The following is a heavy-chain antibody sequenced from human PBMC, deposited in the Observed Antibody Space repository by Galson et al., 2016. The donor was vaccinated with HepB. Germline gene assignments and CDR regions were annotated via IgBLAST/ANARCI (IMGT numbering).Heavy chain of an antibody. V-gene: IGHV4-61*08. D-gene: IGHD2/OR15-2a*01. J-gene: IGHJ6*02. CDR1: SGSVSSGGYY. Sequence: SETLSLTCTVSSGSVSSGGYYWSWVRQSPGKGLEWIGYIQNPGSTNYNPSLKGRVTISIDRSKNQFSLELTSVTAADTAVYYCARDEGFYNGMDVWGQGTTVTVSS. CDR3: ARDEGFYNGMDV. CDR2: IQNPGST.